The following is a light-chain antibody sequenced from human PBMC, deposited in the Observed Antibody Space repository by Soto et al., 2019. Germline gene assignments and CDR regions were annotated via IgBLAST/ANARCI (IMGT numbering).Light chain of an antibody. V-gene: IGKV3-15*01. CDR3: QQYNNWPLT. J-gene: IGKJ4*01. CDR1: QSVTVN. Sequence: EILLTQSPSTLSLSPGEGVTLSCRASQSVTVNSLAWYQQKPGQAPRLLIYATSSRATGIPDRFSGSGSGTEFTLTISSLQSEDFAVYYCQQYNNWPLTFGGGTKVDIK. CDR2: ATS.